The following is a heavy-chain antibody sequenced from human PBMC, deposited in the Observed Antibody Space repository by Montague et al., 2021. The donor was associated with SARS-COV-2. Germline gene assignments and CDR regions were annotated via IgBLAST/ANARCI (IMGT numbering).Heavy chain of an antibody. Sequence: SLRLSCAASGSTFGDYGMSWVRQAPGKGLEWIAGIHRSGDTTDYADSVKGRFTISRDNARNSLDLKMNSLRAEDTALYYCVRGWSGGPFDCWGQGTLVTVSS. J-gene: IGHJ4*02. CDR3: VRGWSGGPFDC. D-gene: IGHD2-8*01. V-gene: IGHV3-20*04. CDR1: GSTFGDYG. CDR2: IHRSGDTT.